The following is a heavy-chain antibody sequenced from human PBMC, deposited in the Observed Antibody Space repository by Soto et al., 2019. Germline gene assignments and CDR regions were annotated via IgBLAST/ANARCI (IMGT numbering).Heavy chain of an antibody. CDR1: GGSVNSDHYY. J-gene: IGHJ4*02. CDR2: IYYTGST. CDR3: AREYINSPEAFVS. D-gene: IGHD6-6*01. V-gene: IGHV4-61*01. Sequence: QVQLQESGPGLVKPSETLSLTCTVSGGSVNSDHYYWSWIRQPPGKGLEWIGYIYYTGSTNYKPSPESRVTMSLGPTRNPFSLKLSSATAADTGMFYCAREYINSPEAFVSWGRGALVTVSS.